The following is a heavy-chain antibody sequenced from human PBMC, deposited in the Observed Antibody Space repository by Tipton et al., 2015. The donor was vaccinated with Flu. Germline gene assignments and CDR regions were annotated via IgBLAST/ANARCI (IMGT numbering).Heavy chain of an antibody. D-gene: IGHD1-26*01. V-gene: IGHV4-4*07. CDR1: GVSISRHY. CDR3: AGTNSGSQYRPGDAFDF. CDR2: IYTSGSA. J-gene: IGHJ3*01. Sequence: TLSLTCTVSGVSISRHYWSWIRQPAGKGLEWIGRIYTSGSADYSPSLKSRVSMSGDTSKNQFSLKLNSVTAADTAVYYCAGTNSGSQYRPGDAFDFCGQGIIVTASS.